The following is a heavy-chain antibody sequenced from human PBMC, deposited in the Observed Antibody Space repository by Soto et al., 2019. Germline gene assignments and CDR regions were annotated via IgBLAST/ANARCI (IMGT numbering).Heavy chain of an antibody. D-gene: IGHD1-7*01. V-gene: IGHV1-2*02. J-gene: IGHJ3*02. CDR2: INPNSGGT. CDR3: ARDHREGTDIGDI. CDR1: GYTFTGYY. Sequence: ASVKVSCKASGYTFTGYYMHWVRQAPGQGLEWMGWINPNSGGTNYAQKFQGRVTMTRDTSINTAYMELSRLRSDDTAVYYCARDHREGTDIGDIWGQGTMVTVSS.